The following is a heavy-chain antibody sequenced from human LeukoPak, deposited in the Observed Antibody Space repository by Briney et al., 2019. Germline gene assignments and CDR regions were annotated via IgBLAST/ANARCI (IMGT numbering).Heavy chain of an antibody. CDR1: GYSISTGRY. V-gene: IGHV4-38-2*01. CDR3: ARSLSTAGIDF. CDR2: VYHSGTT. Sequence: SETLSLTCAVSGYSISTGRYWGWIRQPPGKGLEWIGSVYHSGTTYYNPSPKSRLTISVDTSNNQFSLNLRSVTAADTAVYYCARSLSTAGIDFWGQGNLVTVSS. D-gene: IGHD2-2*01. J-gene: IGHJ4*02.